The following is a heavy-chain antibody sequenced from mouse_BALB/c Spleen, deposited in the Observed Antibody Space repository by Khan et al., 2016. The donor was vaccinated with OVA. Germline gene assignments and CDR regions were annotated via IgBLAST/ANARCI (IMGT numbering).Heavy chain of an antibody. D-gene: IGHD2-12*01. CDR1: GYSFTTYW. CDR2: INPSTGYT. V-gene: IGHV1-7*01. J-gene: IGHJ3*01. CDR3: ARGGLYDIIAY. Sequence: QVQLKQSGAERAKPGASVKMSCKASGYSFTTYWMHWVKQRPGQGLEWLGYINPSTGYTEYNQKIKDKAILTTDKSASRAYMKLSSMTTEDSAVYYWARGGLYDIIAYWGQGTLVTVSA.